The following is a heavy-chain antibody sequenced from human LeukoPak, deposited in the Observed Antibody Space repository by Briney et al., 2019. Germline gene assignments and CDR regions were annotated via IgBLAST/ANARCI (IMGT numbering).Heavy chain of an antibody. J-gene: IGHJ6*03. CDR2: ISWDGVST. CDR3: AKSAPRLVSDYYYYMDV. D-gene: IGHD6-6*01. V-gene: IGHV3-43*01. Sequence: WGSLRLSCAASGFTFDDYTMHWVRQVPGKGLEWVSLISWDGVSTYYADSVKGRFTISRDNSKNSLYLQMNSLRTEDTALYYCAKSAPRLVSDYYYYMDVWGKGTTVTVSS. CDR1: GFTFDDYT.